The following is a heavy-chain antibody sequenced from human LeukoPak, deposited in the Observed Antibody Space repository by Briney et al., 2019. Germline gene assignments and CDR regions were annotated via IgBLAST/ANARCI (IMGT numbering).Heavy chain of an antibody. V-gene: IGHV3-66*02. CDR1: GFMFSDYW. J-gene: IGHJ4*02. CDR3: ARGRDPFDY. Sequence: PGGSLRLSCAASGFMFSDYWMSWVRQAPGKGLEWVSVIDTGGGTKYSDSVKGRFTISRDNSKDTLYLQMNNLRAEDTAIYYCARGRDPFDYWGQGTLVTVSS. CDR2: IDTGGGT.